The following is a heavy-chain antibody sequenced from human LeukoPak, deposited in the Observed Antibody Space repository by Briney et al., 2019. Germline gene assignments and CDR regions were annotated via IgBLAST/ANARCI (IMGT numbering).Heavy chain of an antibody. J-gene: IGHJ4*02. CDR1: GGSISSYY. D-gene: IGHD2/OR15-2a*01. CDR2: ISDIGSI. V-gene: IGHV4-59*08. CDR3: AGHHPRNTVDF. Sequence: SETPSLACTVSGGSISSYYWSWIRQPPGKGLEWIAYISDIGSINYNPSLKSRVTISLDTSKNQFSLKLSSVTAADTAVYYCAGHHPRNTVDFWGQGTLVTVSS.